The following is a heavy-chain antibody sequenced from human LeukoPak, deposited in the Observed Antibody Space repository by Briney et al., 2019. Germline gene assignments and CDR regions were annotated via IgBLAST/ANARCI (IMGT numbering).Heavy chain of an antibody. Sequence: PGGSLRLSWVASGFTFDHNAMHWVRQVPGKGLEWVSGIAGNSGSLGYADSVKGRFTISRDNAKNSLYLQMNSLRAEDTALYYCAKDLNGYSGFDGDHFDHWGQGTLVTVSS. D-gene: IGHD5-12*01. CDR3: AKDLNGYSGFDGDHFDH. CDR2: IAGNSGSL. J-gene: IGHJ4*02. CDR1: GFTFDHNA. V-gene: IGHV3-9*01.